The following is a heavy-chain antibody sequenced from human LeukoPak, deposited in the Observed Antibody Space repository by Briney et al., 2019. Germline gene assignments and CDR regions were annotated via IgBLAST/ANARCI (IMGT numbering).Heavy chain of an antibody. V-gene: IGHV1-24*01. CDR2: FDPEDGET. CDR3: ATPGYSSSWDHFDY. CDR1: GYTLTELS. D-gene: IGHD6-13*01. Sequence: ASVKVSCKVSGYTLTELSMHWVRQAPGKGLEWMGGFDPEDGETIYAQKFQGRVTMTEDTSTDTAYMELSSLRSEDTAVYYCATPGYSSSWDHFDYWGQGTLVTVSS. J-gene: IGHJ4*02.